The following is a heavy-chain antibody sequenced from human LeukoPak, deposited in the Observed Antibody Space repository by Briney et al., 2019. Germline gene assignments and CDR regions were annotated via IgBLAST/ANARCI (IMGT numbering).Heavy chain of an antibody. V-gene: IGHV3-64*01. CDR2: ISSNGGST. CDR1: GFTFSSYA. Sequence: GGSLRLSCAASGFTFSSYAMHWVRQAPGKGLEYVSAISSNGGSTYYANSVKGRFTISRDNSKNTLYLQMNSLRAEDTAVYYCAKPGVDTAMVTWAFDIWGQGTMVTVSS. D-gene: IGHD5-18*01. J-gene: IGHJ3*02. CDR3: AKPGVDTAMVTWAFDI.